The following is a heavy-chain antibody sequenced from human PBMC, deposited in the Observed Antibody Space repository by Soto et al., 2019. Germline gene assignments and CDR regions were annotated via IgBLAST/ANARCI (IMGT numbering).Heavy chain of an antibody. CDR3: ARSSITIFGVVIPPNWFDP. CDR2: MNPNSGNT. Sequence: GALVKVACKASGYTFTSYDINWGRQDTGQGLEWMGWMNPNSGNTGYAQKFQGRVTMTRNTSISTAYMELSSLRSEDTAVYYCARSSITIFGVVIPPNWFDPWGQGTLVTVSS. CDR1: GYTFTSYD. V-gene: IGHV1-8*01. D-gene: IGHD3-3*01. J-gene: IGHJ5*02.